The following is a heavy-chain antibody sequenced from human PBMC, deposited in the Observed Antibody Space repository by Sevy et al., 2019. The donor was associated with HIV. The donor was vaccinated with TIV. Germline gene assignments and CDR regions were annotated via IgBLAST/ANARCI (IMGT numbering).Heavy chain of an antibody. J-gene: IGHJ4*02. CDR3: AKIMRGGSYGSGSEL. CDR2: ITDDGSNK. Sequence: GGSLRLSCSASGFTFSRYDMHWVRPAPGKGLEWVAVITDDGSNKYYASSMKGRVTISRDNSNNTLYLQMNSLRIEDTAEYYCAKIMRGGSYGSGSELWGQGTLVTVSS. CDR1: GFTFSRYD. D-gene: IGHD3-10*01. V-gene: IGHV3-30*18.